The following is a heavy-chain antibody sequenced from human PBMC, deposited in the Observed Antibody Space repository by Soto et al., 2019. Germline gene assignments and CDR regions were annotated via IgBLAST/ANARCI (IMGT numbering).Heavy chain of an antibody. Sequence: QVQLQESGPGLVKPSQTLSLTCTVSGGSISSGGYYWSWIRQHPGKGLEWIGYIYYSGSTYYNPSLKRRVTIAVDTAKNQFSLKLSSVTAADTAVYYCAVGKMATKGGAFDIWGQGTMVTVSS. D-gene: IGHD5-12*01. J-gene: IGHJ3*02. CDR1: GGSISSGGYY. CDR2: IYYSGST. V-gene: IGHV4-31*03. CDR3: AVGKMATKGGAFDI.